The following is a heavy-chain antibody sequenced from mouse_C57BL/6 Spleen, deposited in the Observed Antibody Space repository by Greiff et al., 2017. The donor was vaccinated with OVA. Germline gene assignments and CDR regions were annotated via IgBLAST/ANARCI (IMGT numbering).Heavy chain of an antibody. CDR3: ARRWDVGYFDV. J-gene: IGHJ1*03. D-gene: IGHD4-1*01. Sequence: QVQLQQPGAELVKPGASVKLSCKASGYTFTSYWMHWVKQRPGQGLEWIGMIHPNSGSTNYNEKFKSKATLTVDKSSSTAYMQLSSLTSEDSAVYYCARRWDVGYFDVWGTGTTVTVSS. CDR2: IHPNSGST. V-gene: IGHV1-64*01. CDR1: GYTFTSYW.